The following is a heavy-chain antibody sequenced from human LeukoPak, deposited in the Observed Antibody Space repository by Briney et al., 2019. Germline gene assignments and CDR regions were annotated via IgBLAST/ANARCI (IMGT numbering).Heavy chain of an antibody. CDR1: GFTVSSNY. CDR3: AREVLDTAKALGY. V-gene: IGHV3-66*01. D-gene: IGHD5-18*01. J-gene: IGHJ4*02. CDR2: IYSGGTT. Sequence: GGSLRLSCAASGFTVSSNYMSWVRQAPGKGLEWVAIIYSGGTTYYADSVKGRFSISRDNSKNTLYLQMTCLRAEDTAVYYCAREVLDTAKALGYWGQGTLVTVSS.